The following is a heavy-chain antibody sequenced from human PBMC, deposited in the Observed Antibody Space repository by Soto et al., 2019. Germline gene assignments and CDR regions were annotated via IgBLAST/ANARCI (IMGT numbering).Heavy chain of an antibody. J-gene: IGHJ6*02. D-gene: IGHD6-19*01. CDR1: GFTFSSYA. Sequence: EVQLLESGGGLVQPGGSLRLSCAASGFTFSSYAMSWVRQAPGKGLEWVSAISGSGGSTYYADSVKGRFTISRDNSKNTLYLQMGRLRAEDMAVYYCAKHVEQSPSEYYYGMDVWGQGTTVTVSS. V-gene: IGHV3-23*01. CDR3: AKHVEQSPSEYYYGMDV. CDR2: ISGSGGST.